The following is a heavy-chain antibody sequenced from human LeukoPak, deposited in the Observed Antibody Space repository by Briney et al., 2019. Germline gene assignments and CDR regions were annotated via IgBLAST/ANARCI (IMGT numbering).Heavy chain of an antibody. CDR1: GFTFSSYS. D-gene: IGHD3-22*01. Sequence: GGSLRLSCAASGFTFSSYSINWVRQAPGKGLEWVSYISSSSSNIYYADSVKGRFTISRDNAKNSLYLQMNSLRAEDTAVYYCARGWYYDSSGDAFDIWGQGTMVTVSS. CDR3: ARGWYYDSSGDAFDI. V-gene: IGHV3-48*01. CDR2: ISSSSSNI. J-gene: IGHJ3*02.